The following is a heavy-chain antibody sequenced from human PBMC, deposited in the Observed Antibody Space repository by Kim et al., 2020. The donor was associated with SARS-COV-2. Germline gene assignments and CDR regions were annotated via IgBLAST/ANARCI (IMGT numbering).Heavy chain of an antibody. CDR3: AKDMVGGYYYGMDV. D-gene: IGHD1-26*01. CDR1: GFTFGDYA. V-gene: IGHV3-9*01. Sequence: GGSLRLSCAASGFTFGDYAMHWVRQAPGKGLEWVSGISWNSGSIGYADSVKGRFTISRDNAKNSLYLQMNSLRAEDTALYYCAKDMVGGYYYGMDVWGQGATVTVSS. CDR2: ISWNSGSI. J-gene: IGHJ6*02.